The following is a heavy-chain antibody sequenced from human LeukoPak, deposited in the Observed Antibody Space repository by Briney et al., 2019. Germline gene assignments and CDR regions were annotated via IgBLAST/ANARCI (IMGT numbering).Heavy chain of an antibody. D-gene: IGHD6-25*01. Sequence: GGSLRLSCAASGFTFSTYEMNWVRQAPGKGLEWVSFISTSATTIYYADSVKGRFTISRDNAENSLYLQMNSLRPGDTAVYYCARVIWGIAAALDVWGQGTMVTVSS. J-gene: IGHJ3*01. CDR1: GFTFSTYE. V-gene: IGHV3-48*03. CDR2: ISTSATTI. CDR3: ARVIWGIAAALDV.